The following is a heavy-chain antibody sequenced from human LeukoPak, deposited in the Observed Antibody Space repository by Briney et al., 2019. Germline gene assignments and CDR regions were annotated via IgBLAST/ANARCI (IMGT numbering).Heavy chain of an antibody. CDR1: GVTFSSYA. J-gene: IGHJ4*02. Sequence: GGSLRLSCAASGVTFSSYAMSWVRQAPGKGLEWVSAISGSGGSTYYADSVKGRFTISRDNSKNTLYLQMNSLRAEDTAVYYCAKGSMDGGQYYYDSSGGQGTLVTVSS. D-gene: IGHD3-22*01. V-gene: IGHV3-23*01. CDR3: AKGSMDGGQYYYDSS. CDR2: ISGSGGST.